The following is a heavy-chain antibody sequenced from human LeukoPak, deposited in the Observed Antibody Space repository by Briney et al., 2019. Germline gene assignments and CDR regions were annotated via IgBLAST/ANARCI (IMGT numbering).Heavy chain of an antibody. D-gene: IGHD2-21*02. Sequence: PSETLSLTCTVSGGSISSGGYYWSWIRQPPGKGLEWIGYIYHSGSTYYNPSLKSRVTISVDRSKNQFSLRLSSVTAADTAVYYCARGLRGSRYYYAMDVWGQGTTVTVSS. V-gene: IGHV4-30-2*02. CDR2: IYHSGST. CDR3: ARGLRGSRYYYAMDV. CDR1: GGSISSGGYY. J-gene: IGHJ6*02.